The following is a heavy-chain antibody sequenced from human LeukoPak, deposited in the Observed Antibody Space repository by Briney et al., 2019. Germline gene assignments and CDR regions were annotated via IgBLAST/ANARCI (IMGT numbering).Heavy chain of an antibody. CDR3: AKDTKWELNAYYIDY. CDR1: GGSISSYY. J-gene: IGHJ4*02. CDR2: IYYSGST. V-gene: IGHV4-59*01. D-gene: IGHD1-26*01. Sequence: SETLSLTCTVSGGSISSYYWSWIRLPPGKGLEWIGYIYYSGSTNYNPSLRSRVTISVDTSKNQFSLKLSSVTAADTAVYYCAKDTKWELNAYYIDYWGQGTLVTVSS.